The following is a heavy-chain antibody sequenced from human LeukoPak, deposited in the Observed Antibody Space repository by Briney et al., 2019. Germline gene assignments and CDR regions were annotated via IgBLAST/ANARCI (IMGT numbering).Heavy chain of an antibody. D-gene: IGHD1-26*01. V-gene: IGHV3-74*01. CDR2: TNSDGSYT. J-gene: IGHJ5*02. CDR3: VSESFGSYYWFDP. CDR1: GFTFNNYW. Sequence: GGSLRLSCAASGFTFNNYWIHWVRQAPGKGLVWVSRTNSDGSYTRYADSVKGRYAISGDNAKNTLYLQIHGLRAEDSAVYYCVSESFGSYYWFDPWGQGTLVTVSS.